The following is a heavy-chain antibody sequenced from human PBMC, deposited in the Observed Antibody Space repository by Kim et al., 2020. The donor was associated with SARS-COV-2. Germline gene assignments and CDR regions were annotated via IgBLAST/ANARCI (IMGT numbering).Heavy chain of an antibody. D-gene: IGHD1-26*01. Sequence: GGSLRLSCAASGFTFSTNSMNWVRQAPGKGLEWVSYISSSSLNYADSVKGRFTVSRDNAKSSVCLQMNSLRADDTAVYYCARDTRVGGTLLPFHYWGQGTLVTVSS. CDR2: ISSSSL. CDR3: ARDTRVGGTLLPFHY. V-gene: IGHV3-21*05. J-gene: IGHJ4*02. CDR1: GFTFSTNS.